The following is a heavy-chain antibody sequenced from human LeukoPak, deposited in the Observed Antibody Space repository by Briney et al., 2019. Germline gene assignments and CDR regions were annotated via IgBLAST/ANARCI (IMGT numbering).Heavy chain of an antibody. CDR2: IIWNSGSI. V-gene: IGHV3-9*01. J-gene: IGHJ4*02. CDR3: AKGADSGDYVGGSYXDY. CDR1: VFTFDDYA. Sequence: QTVGSLRLSCAASVFTFDDYAMHWVRQAPGKGREWVSGIIWNSGSIGYADSVKGRVTISRDNAKNSLYLRMNSRRAEGTALYYCAKGADSGDYVGGSYXDYWXXXTXXTVS. D-gene: IGHD4-17*01.